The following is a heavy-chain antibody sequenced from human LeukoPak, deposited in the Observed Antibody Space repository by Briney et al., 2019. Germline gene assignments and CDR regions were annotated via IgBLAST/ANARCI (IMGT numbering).Heavy chain of an antibody. V-gene: IGHV3-48*03. CDR1: GFIFSSYE. CDR3: ARAWRVVRGVVVDY. J-gene: IGHJ4*02. CDR2: ISRGGSTI. D-gene: IGHD3-10*01. Sequence: GGSLRLSWAASGFIFSSYEMDWVRQAAGEGLEWVSYISRGGSTIYCADSVKGRFTISRDNAKNSLCVQMNSLRAEDTAVYYCARAWRVVRGVVVDYWGPGTLVTASS.